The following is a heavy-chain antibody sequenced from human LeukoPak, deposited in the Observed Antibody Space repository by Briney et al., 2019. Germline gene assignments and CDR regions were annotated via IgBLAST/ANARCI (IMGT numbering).Heavy chain of an antibody. Sequence: SETLSLTCAVYGGSFSGHYWSWIRQPPGKGLEWIGEINHSGSTNYNPSLKSRVTISVDTSKNQFSLKLSSVTAADTAVYYCARGGDGYNLGYWGQGTLVTVSS. CDR2: INHSGST. V-gene: IGHV4-34*01. CDR3: ARGGDGYNLGY. CDR1: GGSFSGHY. D-gene: IGHD5-24*01. J-gene: IGHJ4*02.